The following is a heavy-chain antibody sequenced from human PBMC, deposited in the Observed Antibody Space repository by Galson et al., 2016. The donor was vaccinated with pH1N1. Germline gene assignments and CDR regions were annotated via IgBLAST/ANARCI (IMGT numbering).Heavy chain of an antibody. CDR2: IKQDGSEI. CDR1: GFSFSSYW. V-gene: IGHV3-7*01. J-gene: IGHJ4*02. D-gene: IGHD3-22*01. CDR3: TRKIGAD. Sequence: SLRLSCAASGFSFSSYWMSWVRQAPGKGLEWVANIKQDGSEIHCMDSVKGRFTISRDNAKSSVYLQMNSLRAEDTAVYYCTRKIGADWGQGTLLTVSS.